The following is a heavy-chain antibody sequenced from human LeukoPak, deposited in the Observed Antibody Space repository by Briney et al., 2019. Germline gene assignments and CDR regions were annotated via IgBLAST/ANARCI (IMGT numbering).Heavy chain of an antibody. CDR3: ARGRGHYYGSGLYFDY. J-gene: IGHJ4*02. CDR2: INHSGST. V-gene: IGHV4-39*07. Sequence: SETLSLTCTVSGGSISSSGYYWSWIRQPPGKGLEWIGEINHSGSTNYNPSLKSRVTISVDTSKNQFSLKLSSVTAADTAVYYCARGRGHYYGSGLYFDYWGQGTLVTVSS. D-gene: IGHD3-10*01. CDR1: GGSISSSGYY.